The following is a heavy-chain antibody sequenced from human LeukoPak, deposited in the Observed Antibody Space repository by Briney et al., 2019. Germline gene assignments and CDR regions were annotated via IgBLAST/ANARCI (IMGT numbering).Heavy chain of an antibody. CDR1: GFTFTSYS. J-gene: IGHJ3*02. D-gene: IGHD3-22*01. V-gene: IGHV3-30*18. Sequence: PGGSLRLSCAASGFTFTSYSMHWVRQAPGKGLEWVAFISPDGSIGSYADSVKGRFTISRDNSKNTVYLQINSLRPEDTALYHCAKDDHYDTSGHGWVFDIWGQGTVVTVSS. CDR3: AKDDHYDTSGHGWVFDI. CDR2: ISPDGSIG.